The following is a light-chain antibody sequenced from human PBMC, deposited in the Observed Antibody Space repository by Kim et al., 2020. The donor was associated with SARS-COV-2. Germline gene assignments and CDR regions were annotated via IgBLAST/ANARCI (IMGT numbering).Light chain of an antibody. Sequence: GQSVTISCTGTSCDVGGNNYVSWYQQHPDKAPRLLIFDVTKRPSGVPDRFSGSKSGDTASLTISGLQADDDADYYCCSYAGSYTLVFGGGTQLTVL. J-gene: IGLJ2*01. CDR1: SCDVGGNNY. CDR3: CSYAGSYTLV. CDR2: DVT. V-gene: IGLV2-11*03.